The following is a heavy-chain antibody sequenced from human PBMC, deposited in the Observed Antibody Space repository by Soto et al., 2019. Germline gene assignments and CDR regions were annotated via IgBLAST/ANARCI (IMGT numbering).Heavy chain of an antibody. V-gene: IGHV3-23*01. CDR3: AKDWLAVRGEPPTD. CDR2: ISGSGGST. J-gene: IGHJ4*02. D-gene: IGHD3-10*01. Sequence: EVQLLESGGGLVQPGGSLRLSCAASGFTFSSYAMSWVRQAPGKGLEWVSAISGSGGSTYYADSVKGRFTISRDNSKKTLYLQLNSLRAEDTAVDYCAKDWLAVRGEPPTDWGQGTLVTVSS. CDR1: GFTFSSYA.